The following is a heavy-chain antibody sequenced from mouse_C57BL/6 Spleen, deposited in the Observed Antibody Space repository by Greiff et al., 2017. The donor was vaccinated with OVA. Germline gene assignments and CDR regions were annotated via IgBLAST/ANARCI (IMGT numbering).Heavy chain of an antibody. Sequence: QVQLQQPGTELVKPGASVKLSCKASGYTFTSYWMHWVKQRPGQGLEWIGNINPSNGGTNYNEKFKSKATLTVDKSSSTAYMQLSSLTSEDSAVYYCASPFTTVVAPYAMEYWGQGTSVTVSS. CDR1: GYTFTSYW. D-gene: IGHD1-1*01. V-gene: IGHV1-53*01. CDR3: ASPFTTVVAPYAMEY. J-gene: IGHJ4*01. CDR2: INPSNGGT.